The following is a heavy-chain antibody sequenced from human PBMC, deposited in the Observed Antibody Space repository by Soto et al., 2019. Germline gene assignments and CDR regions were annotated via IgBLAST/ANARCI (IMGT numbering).Heavy chain of an antibody. J-gene: IGHJ4*02. CDR3: ARGGGYCSSTSCYGDFDY. CDR1: GGSFSGYY. D-gene: IGHD2-2*01. CDR2: INHSGST. V-gene: IGHV4-34*01. Sequence: PSATLSLTCAVYGGSFSGYYWSWIRQPPGKGLEWIGEINHSGSTNYNPSLKSRVTISVDTSKNQFSLKLSSVTAADTAVYYCARGGGYCSSTSCYGDFDYWGQGTLVTVSS.